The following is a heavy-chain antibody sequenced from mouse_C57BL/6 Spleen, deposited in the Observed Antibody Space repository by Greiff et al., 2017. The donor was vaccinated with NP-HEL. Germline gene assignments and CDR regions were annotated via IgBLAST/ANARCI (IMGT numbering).Heavy chain of an antibody. CDR3: ARSHYYGFYAMDD. Sequence: VQLQQPGAELVKPGASVKLSCKASGYTFTSYWMHWVKQRPGRGLEWIGRIDPNSGGTTYNEKFKSKATLIEDKPSSTAYRQLSSLTSEDSAVYYCARSHYYGFYAMDDWGQGTSVTVSS. J-gene: IGHJ4*01. CDR2: IDPNSGGT. CDR1: GYTFTSYW. V-gene: IGHV1-72*01. D-gene: IGHD1-1*01.